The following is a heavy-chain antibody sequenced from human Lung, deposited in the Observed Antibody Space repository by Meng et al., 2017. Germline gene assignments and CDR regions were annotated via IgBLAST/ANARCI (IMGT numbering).Heavy chain of an antibody. J-gene: IGHJ4*02. CDR2: ITGDGSST. D-gene: IGHD4-17*01. V-gene: IGHV3-74*01. CDR3: ARGGVTTDD. CDR1: GFTFSTHW. Sequence: EGQRVESGGGLVQPGGSLRLSCAASGFTFSTHWMHGVRQAPGKGLEWVSRITGDGSSTIYADSVQGRFTMSRDNAKNTLSLQMNSLRAEDTAVYYCARGGVTTDDWGQGTLVTVSS.